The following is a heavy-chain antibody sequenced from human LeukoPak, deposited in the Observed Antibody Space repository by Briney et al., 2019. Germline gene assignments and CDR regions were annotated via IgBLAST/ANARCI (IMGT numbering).Heavy chain of an antibody. CDR1: GFTFSSYS. V-gene: IGHV3-48*02. CDR2: ITASGTAM. Sequence: GSLRLSCAASGFTFSSYSMNWVRQAPGKGLEWVSHITASGTAMFYADSVKGRFTISRDNAKNSLYLQMNSLRDEDTAVYYCARDGGSDFDYDSSGYYYGMDVWGQGTTVTVSS. J-gene: IGHJ6*02. D-gene: IGHD3-22*01. CDR3: ARDGGSDFDYDSSGYYYGMDV.